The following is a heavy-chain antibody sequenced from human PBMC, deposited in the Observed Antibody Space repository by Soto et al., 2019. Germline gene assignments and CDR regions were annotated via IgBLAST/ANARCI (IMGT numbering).Heavy chain of an antibody. CDR1: GGSFSGYY. V-gene: IGHV4-34*01. J-gene: IGHJ3*02. D-gene: IGHD6-13*01. CDR2: INHSGST. CDR3: ARVNYRNSIAAASYAFDI. Sequence: PSETLSLTCAVYGGSFSGYYWSWIRQPPGKGLEWIGEINHSGSTNYNPSLKSRVTISVDTSKNQFSLKLSSVTAADTAVYYCARVNYRNSIAAASYAFDIWGQGTMVT.